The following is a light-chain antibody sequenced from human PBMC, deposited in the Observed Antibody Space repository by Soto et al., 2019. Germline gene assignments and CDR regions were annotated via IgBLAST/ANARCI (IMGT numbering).Light chain of an antibody. V-gene: IGLV1-40*01. J-gene: IGLJ3*02. CDR2: GYN. CDR3: QSYDSSLSGSV. CDR1: SSNIGAGYD. Sequence: QSVLTQPPSVSGAPGQRVTISCTGSSSNIGAGYDVHWYQQLPGAAPRLLIYGYNDRPSGVPDRFSGSKFRSSASLTITGLHTDDEAYYYCQSYDSSLSGSVFGGGTKLTV.